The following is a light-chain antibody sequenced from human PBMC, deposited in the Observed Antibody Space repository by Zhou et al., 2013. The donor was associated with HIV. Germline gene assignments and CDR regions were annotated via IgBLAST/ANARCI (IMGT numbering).Light chain of an antibody. J-gene: IGKJ5*01. CDR3: QQYGSSLKRIT. CDR2: GAS. V-gene: IGKV3-20*01. CDR1: QSVSSSY. Sequence: EIVLTQSPSTLSLSPGERATLSCRASQSVSSSYLAWYQQKPGQAPRLLIYGASSRATGIPDRFSGSGSGTDFTLTISRLEPEDFAVYYCQQYGSSLKRITFGQGTRLEIK.